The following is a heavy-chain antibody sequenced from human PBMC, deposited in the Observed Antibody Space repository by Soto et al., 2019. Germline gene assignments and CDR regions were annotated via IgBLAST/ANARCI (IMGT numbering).Heavy chain of an antibody. Sequence: SETLSLTCTVSGGSISSYYWSWIRQPPGKGLEWIGYIYYSGSTNYNPSLKSPVTISVDTSKNQFSLKLRSVTAADTAVYYCARRSCSSTSCWLDVWGKGTTVTVS. D-gene: IGHD2-2*01. CDR3: ARRSCSSTSCWLDV. V-gene: IGHV4-59*08. CDR2: IYYSGST. CDR1: GGSISSYY. J-gene: IGHJ6*03.